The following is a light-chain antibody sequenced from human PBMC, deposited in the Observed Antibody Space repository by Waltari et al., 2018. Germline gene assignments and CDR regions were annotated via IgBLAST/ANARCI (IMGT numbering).Light chain of an antibody. CDR2: AES. V-gene: IGKV1-39*01. J-gene: IGKJ1*01. Sequence: DIQMTQSPPSLSASVGDGVTITCRASQTISSYLNWYQEKRGKAPKLLISAESRLQSGVPSRFNASGFGPDFTLTISSLHPEDFAIYYCQQSYMTPRTFGRGTKVEV. CDR3: QQSYMTPRT. CDR1: QTISSY.